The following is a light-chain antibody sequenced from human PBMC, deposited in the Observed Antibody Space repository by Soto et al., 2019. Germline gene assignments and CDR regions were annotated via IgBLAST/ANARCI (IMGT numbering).Light chain of an antibody. CDR3: QQLFMYPPT. CDR2: GAS. V-gene: IGKV1-9*01. CDR1: QGIINY. J-gene: IGKJ3*01. Sequence: IQLTQSPSSLSASMGDRVTITCRASQGIINYLAWYQQKPGKAPKLLIYGASTLQGGVPSRFSGSGSGTDFTLSVSSLQTEDLATYYCQQLFMYPPTFGPGTKVHIK.